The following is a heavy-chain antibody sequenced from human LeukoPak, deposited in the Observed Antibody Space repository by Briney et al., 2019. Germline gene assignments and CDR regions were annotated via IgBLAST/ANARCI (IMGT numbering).Heavy chain of an antibody. CDR3: ARGGVAAAGN. J-gene: IGHJ4*02. D-gene: IGHD6-13*01. Sequence: SETLSLTCTVSGGSISSGGYYWSWIRQHPGKGLEWIGYIYYSASTYYNPSLKSRVTISVDTSKNQFSLKLSSVTAAVTAVYYCARGGVAAAGNWGQGTLVTVSS. CDR1: GGSISSGGYY. CDR2: IYYSAST. V-gene: IGHV4-31*03.